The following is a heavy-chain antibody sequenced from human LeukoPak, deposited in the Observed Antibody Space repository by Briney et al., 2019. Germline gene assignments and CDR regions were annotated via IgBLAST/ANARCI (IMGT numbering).Heavy chain of an antibody. J-gene: IGHJ6*02. D-gene: IGHD3-22*01. CDR2: IHHSGST. Sequence: SETLSLTCAVYGGSFSGYYWSWIRQPPGKGLEWIGEIHHSGSTNYSPSLKSRVSISVDTSKNQFSLELSSVTAADTAMYYCASVLRAAYYDSSSGLAYYYDMDVWGQGTTVTVSS. V-gene: IGHV4-34*01. CDR1: GGSFSGYY. CDR3: ASVLRAAYYDSSSGLAYYYDMDV.